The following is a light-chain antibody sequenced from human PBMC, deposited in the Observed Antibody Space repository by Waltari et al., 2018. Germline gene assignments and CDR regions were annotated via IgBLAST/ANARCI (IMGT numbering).Light chain of an antibody. J-gene: IGKJ1*01. CDR1: QSVSSN. CDR2: GAS. V-gene: IGKV3-15*01. Sequence: EIVMNQSPATLSVSPGERATLSCRASQSVSSNLAWYQQNPGQHPRLLIYGASTRPTGIPARFSGSGSGTEFTLTISSLQSEDFAVYYCQQYNNWPRTFGQGTKVEIK. CDR3: QQYNNWPRT.